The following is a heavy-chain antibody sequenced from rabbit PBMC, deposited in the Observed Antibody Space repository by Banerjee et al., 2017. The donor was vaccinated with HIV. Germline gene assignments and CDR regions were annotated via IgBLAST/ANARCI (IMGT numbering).Heavy chain of an antibody. CDR1: GFSFSSGYY. CDR3: SRNRDL. J-gene: IGHJ3*01. Sequence: QEQLEESGGDLVKPEGSLTLTCTASGFSFSSGYYMWWVRQAPGKGLEWIACINAGNSDITYYASWAKGRFTISKTSSTTVTLQMTSLTAADTANYFCSRNRDLWGQGTLVTVS. CDR2: INAGNSDIT. V-gene: IGHV1S45*01.